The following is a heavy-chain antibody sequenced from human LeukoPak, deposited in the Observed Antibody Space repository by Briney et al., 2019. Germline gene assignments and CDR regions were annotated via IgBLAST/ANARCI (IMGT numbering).Heavy chain of an antibody. Sequence: GGSLRLSCAASGFTFSSYAMSWVRQAPGKGLEWVSAISGSGGSTYYADSVKGRFTISRDNSKNTLYLQMNSLRAEDTAVYYCAEEYCGGDCPYSPDAFDIWGQGTMVTVSS. D-gene: IGHD2-21*02. CDR2: ISGSGGST. V-gene: IGHV3-23*01. J-gene: IGHJ3*02. CDR1: GFTFSSYA. CDR3: AEEYCGGDCPYSPDAFDI.